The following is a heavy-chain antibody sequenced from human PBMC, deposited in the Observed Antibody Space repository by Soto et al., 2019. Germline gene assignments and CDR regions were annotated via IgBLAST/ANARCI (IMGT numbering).Heavy chain of an antibody. J-gene: IGHJ4*02. CDR2: MSDDGNVE. D-gene: IGHD2-15*01. CDR1: GFTFSTYA. CDR3: ARAGGYCSGNPCNHLGAPNYLDY. Sequence: QVQLVGSGGGVVQPGRSLRLSCAASGFTFSTYAMHWVRQAPGKGLEWVSVMSDDGNVEFYEGSVKGRFTISRDNFKNALYLPMNSLRPEDTAVYYCARAGGYCSGNPCNHLGAPNYLDYWGQGTLVTVSS. V-gene: IGHV3-30-3*01.